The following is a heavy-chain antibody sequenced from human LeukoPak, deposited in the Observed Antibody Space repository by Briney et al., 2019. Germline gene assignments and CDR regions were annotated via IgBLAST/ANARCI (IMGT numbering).Heavy chain of an antibody. CDR2: IYYSGST. V-gene: IGHV4-59*01. CDR3: ARVGSGSYWGPFAY. J-gene: IGHJ4*02. CDR1: GGSISSYY. D-gene: IGHD1-26*01. Sequence: PSETLSLTCTVSGGSISSYYWSWIRRPPGKGLEWIGYIYYSGSTNYNPSLKSRVTISVDTSKNQFSLKLSSVTAADTAVYYCARVGSGSYWGPFAYWGQGSLVTVSS.